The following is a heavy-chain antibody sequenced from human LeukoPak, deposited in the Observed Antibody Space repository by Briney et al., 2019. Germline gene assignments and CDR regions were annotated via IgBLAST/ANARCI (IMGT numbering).Heavy chain of an antibody. J-gene: IGHJ4*02. CDR1: GFTFSSYG. CDR2: ISGSGGST. D-gene: IGHD6-19*01. V-gene: IGHV3-23*01. Sequence: PGGSLRLSCAASGFTFSSYGVSWVRQAPGKGLEWVSAISGSGGSTYYADSVKGRFTISRDNSKNTLYLQMNSLRAEDTAVYYCAKDVSGKSMAGRYFDYWGQGTLVTVSS. CDR3: AKDVSGKSMAGRYFDY.